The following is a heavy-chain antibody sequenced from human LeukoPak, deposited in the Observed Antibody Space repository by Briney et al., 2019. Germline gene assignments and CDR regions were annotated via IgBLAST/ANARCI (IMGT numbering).Heavy chain of an antibody. CDR3: ARQSFKIPPGPARHFDY. Sequence: GGSLRLSCAASGFTFSSYSMNWVRQAPGKGLEWVSYISSSSSTIYYADSVKGRFTISRDNAKNSLYLQMNSLRAEDTAVYYCARQSFKIPPGPARHFDYWGQGTLVTVSS. V-gene: IGHV3-48*01. CDR1: GFTFSSYS. CDR2: ISSSSSTI. J-gene: IGHJ4*02.